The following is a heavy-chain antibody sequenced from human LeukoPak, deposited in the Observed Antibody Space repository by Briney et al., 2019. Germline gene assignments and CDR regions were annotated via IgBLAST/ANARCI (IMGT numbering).Heavy chain of an antibody. CDR3: ARDYSYGSGSYYYYGMDA. J-gene: IGHJ6*02. CDR1: GGSFSGYY. V-gene: IGHV4-4*07. D-gene: IGHD3-10*01. Sequence: SETLSLTCAVYGGSFSGYYWSWIRQPAGKGLEWIGRIYTSGSTNYNPSLKSRVTMSVDTSKNQFSLKLSSVTAADTAVYYCARDYSYGSGSYYYYGMDAWGQGTMVTVSS. CDR2: IYTSGST.